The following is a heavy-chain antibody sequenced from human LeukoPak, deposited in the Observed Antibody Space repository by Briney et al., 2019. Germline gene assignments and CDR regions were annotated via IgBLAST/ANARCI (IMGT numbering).Heavy chain of an antibody. CDR3: VNEVPHFDY. D-gene: IGHD2-2*01. V-gene: IGHV3-23*01. CDR2: ISGSGANT. J-gene: IGHJ4*02. Sequence: PGGSLRLSCAASGFTFSDFYMSWVRQAPGKGLEWVSVISGSGANTYYADSVKGRFTITRDNSKNTLYLQMNSLRAEDTAVYYCVNEVPHFDYWGQGTLVTVSS. CDR1: GFTFSDFY.